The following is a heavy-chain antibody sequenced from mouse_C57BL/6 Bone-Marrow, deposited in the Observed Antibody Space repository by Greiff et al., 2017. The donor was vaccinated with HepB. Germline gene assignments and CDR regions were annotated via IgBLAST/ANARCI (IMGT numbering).Heavy chain of an antibody. CDR1: GYTFTDYY. V-gene: IGHV1-75*01. Sequence: VQVVESGPEPVKPGASVKISCKASGYTFTDYYINWVKQRPGQGLEWIGWIFPGSGSTYYNEKFKGKATLTVDKSSSTAYMLLSSLTSEDSAVYFCARWGGAPWFAYWGQGTLVTVSA. J-gene: IGHJ3*01. CDR2: IFPGSGST. D-gene: IGHD6-1*01. CDR3: ARWGGAPWFAY.